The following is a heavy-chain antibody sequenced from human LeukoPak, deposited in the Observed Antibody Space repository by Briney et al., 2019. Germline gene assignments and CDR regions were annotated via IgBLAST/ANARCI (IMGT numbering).Heavy chain of an antibody. J-gene: IGHJ4*02. CDR3: TRSYSSGWYRTTGY. Sequence: GGSLRLSCAASGFTFGDYAMSWVRQAPGKGLEWVGFIRSKAYGGTTEYAASVKGRFTISRDDSKSIAYLQMNSLKTEDTAVYYCTRSYSSGWYRTTGYWGQGTLVTVSS. CDR2: IRSKAYGGTT. D-gene: IGHD6-19*01. CDR1: GFTFGDYA. V-gene: IGHV3-49*04.